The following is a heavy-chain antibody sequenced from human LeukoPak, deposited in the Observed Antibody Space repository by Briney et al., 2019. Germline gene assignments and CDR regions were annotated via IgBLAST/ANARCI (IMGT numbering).Heavy chain of an antibody. D-gene: IGHD6-13*01. V-gene: IGHV1-69*13. Sequence: SVKVSCKASGGTFSSYAISWVRQAPGQGLEWMGGIIPIFGTANYAQKFQGRVTITADESTSTAYMELSSLRSEDTAVYYCARQGSSWSLPSYYYYGMDVWGQGTTVTVSS. CDR3: ARQGSSWSLPSYYYYGMDV. CDR2: IIPIFGTA. CDR1: GGTFSSYA. J-gene: IGHJ6*02.